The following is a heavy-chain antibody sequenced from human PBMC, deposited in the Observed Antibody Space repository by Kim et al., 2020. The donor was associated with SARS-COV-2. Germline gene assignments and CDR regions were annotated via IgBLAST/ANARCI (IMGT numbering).Heavy chain of an antibody. Sequence: GGSLRLSCTASGFTFGDYAMSWFRQAPGKGLEWVGFIRSKAYGGTTEYAASVKGRFTISRDDSKSIAYLQMNSLKTEDTAVYYCTRYYDSSGYTTFDYWGQGTLVTVSS. CDR2: IRSKAYGGTT. J-gene: IGHJ4*02. CDR3: TRYYDSSGYTTFDY. V-gene: IGHV3-49*03. CDR1: GFTFGDYA. D-gene: IGHD3-22*01.